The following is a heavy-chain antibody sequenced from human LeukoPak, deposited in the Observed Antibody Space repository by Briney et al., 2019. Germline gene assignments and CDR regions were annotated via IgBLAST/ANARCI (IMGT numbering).Heavy chain of an antibody. J-gene: IGHJ6*02. Sequence: PGGSLRLSCAASGFTVSSNYMSWVRQAPGKGLEWVSVIYSGDTTYYADSVKGRFTISRDNSKNTLYLQMNSLRAEDTAVYYCAREALYVYHYGMSVWGQGTTVTVSS. CDR3: AREALYVYHYGMSV. CDR2: IYSGDTT. D-gene: IGHD3-10*02. CDR1: GFTVSSNY. V-gene: IGHV3-53*01.